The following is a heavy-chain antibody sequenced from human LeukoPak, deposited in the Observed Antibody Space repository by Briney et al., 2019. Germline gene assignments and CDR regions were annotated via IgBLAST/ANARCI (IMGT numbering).Heavy chain of an antibody. D-gene: IGHD6-19*01. Sequence: GGSLRPSCAVSGLTFSRYAMSWVRQAPGKGLEWVSAISGSGGSTYYADSVKGRFTISRDNSKNTLYLQMNSLRAEDTAVYYCAKRAVADLDYWGQGTLVTVSS. CDR1: GLTFSRYA. V-gene: IGHV3-23*01. J-gene: IGHJ4*02. CDR3: AKRAVADLDY. CDR2: ISGSGGST.